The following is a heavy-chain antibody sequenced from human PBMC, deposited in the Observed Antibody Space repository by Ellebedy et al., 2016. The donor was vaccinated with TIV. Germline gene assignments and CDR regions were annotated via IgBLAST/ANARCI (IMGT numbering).Heavy chain of an antibody. Sequence: GESLKISCAASGFTFSTYWMSWVRQAPGKGLEWVANIKYDGSEKYYVKSVKGRFTISRDNAKNSLYLQMDSLRAEDTAVYYCARWYDDSWTGYYTWGQGTLVTVYS. J-gene: IGHJ5*02. CDR1: GFTFSTYW. D-gene: IGHD3-3*01. CDR2: IKYDGSEK. V-gene: IGHV3-7*02. CDR3: ARWYDDSWTGYYT.